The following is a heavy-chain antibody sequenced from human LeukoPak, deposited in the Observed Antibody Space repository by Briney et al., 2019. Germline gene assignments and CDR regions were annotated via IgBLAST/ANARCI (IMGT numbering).Heavy chain of an antibody. CDR1: GGSISSGSYY. Sequence: SQTLSLTCTVSGGSISSGSYYWSWIWQPAGKGLEWIGRIYTSGSTNYNPSLKSRVTISVDTSKNQFSLKLSSVTAADTAVYYCAREPLQGYCSGGSSYSGQNPIDYWGQGTLVTVSS. CDR2: IYTSGST. J-gene: IGHJ4*02. V-gene: IGHV4-61*02. CDR3: AREPLQGYCSGGSSYSGQNPIDY. D-gene: IGHD2-15*01.